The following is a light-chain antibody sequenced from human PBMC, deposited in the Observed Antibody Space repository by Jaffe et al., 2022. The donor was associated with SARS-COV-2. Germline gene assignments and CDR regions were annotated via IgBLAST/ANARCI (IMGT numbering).Light chain of an antibody. CDR2: EGT. V-gene: IGLV2-23*03. J-gene: IGLJ2*01. Sequence: QSALTQPASVSGSPGQSVTITCTGTGSDVGSYNLVSWYQHHPGKAPKIIVFEGTKRPSGVASRFSGSKSGNTASLTISGLQAEDEADYYCCTYAVSGTLVLLGGGTKVNVL. CDR1: GSDVGSYNL. CDR3: CTYAVSGTLVL.